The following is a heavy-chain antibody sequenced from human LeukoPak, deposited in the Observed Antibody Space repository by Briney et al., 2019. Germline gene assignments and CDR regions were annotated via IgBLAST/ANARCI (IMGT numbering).Heavy chain of an antibody. Sequence: PGGSLRLSCVASGFTFSTFGMHWVRQAPGKGLEWVAFIRYDGGNKYYADSVKGRFTISRDNSKNTLYLQMDSLRVEDTAVYYCVKRIVVADKFDYWGQGSPVTFSS. CDR1: GFTFSTFG. V-gene: IGHV3-30*02. CDR3: VKRIVVADKFDY. J-gene: IGHJ4*02. D-gene: IGHD6-19*01. CDR2: IRYDGGNK.